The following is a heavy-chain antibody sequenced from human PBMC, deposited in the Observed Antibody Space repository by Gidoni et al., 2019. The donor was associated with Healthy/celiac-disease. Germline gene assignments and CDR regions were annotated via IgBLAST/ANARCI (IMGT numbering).Heavy chain of an antibody. CDR3: ARDQELEYCSGGSCYVPDY. D-gene: IGHD2-15*01. V-gene: IGHV3-21*01. CDR1: GFTFSSDS. Sequence: EVQLVESGGGLVKPGGSLRLSCAASGFTFSSDSMNWVRQAPGKGLEWVSSISSSSSYIYYADSVKGRFTISRDNAKNSLYLQMNSLRAEDTAVYYCARDQELEYCSGGSCYVPDYWGQGTLVTVSS. CDR2: ISSSSSYI. J-gene: IGHJ4*02.